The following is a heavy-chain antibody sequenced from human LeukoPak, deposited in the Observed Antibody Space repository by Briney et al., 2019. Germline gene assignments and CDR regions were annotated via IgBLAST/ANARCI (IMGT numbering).Heavy chain of an antibody. CDR2: ISGSGGST. CDR1: GFTFSSYA. V-gene: IGHV3-23*01. D-gene: IGHD3-22*01. J-gene: IGHJ4*02. Sequence: GGSLRLSCAASGFTFSSYAMSWVRQAPGKGLEWVSAISGSGGSTYYADSVKGRFTFSRDNAKNTLYLQMNSLRAEDTTVYYCAKGTFYYYESSGYYYYFDYWGQGTLVTVSS. CDR3: AKGTFYYYESSGYYYYFDY.